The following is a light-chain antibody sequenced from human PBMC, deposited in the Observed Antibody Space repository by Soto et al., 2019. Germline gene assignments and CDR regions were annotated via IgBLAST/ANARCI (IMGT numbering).Light chain of an antibody. J-gene: IGKJ4*01. CDR2: GAS. CDR1: QSLSNN. Sequence: EIVLTQSPGTLSLSPGERATLSCRASQSLSNNIYLAWYQQKPGQAPRLLIYGASTRATGIPARFSGSGSGTEFTLTISSLQSEDLAVYYCQQYNNWPLTFGGGTKVDIK. V-gene: IGKV3-15*01. CDR3: QQYNNWPLT.